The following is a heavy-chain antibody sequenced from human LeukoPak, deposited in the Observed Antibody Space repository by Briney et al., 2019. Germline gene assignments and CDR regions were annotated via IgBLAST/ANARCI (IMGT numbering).Heavy chain of an antibody. V-gene: IGHV3-9*01. J-gene: IGHJ3*02. D-gene: IGHD3-22*01. Sequence: GGSLRLSCAASGFTFDDYAMHWVRQAPGKGLEWVSGISWNSGSIGYADSVKGRFTISRDNAKNSLYLQMNSLRAEDTALYYRAKDIHYYDPGGAFDIWGQGTMVTVSS. CDR2: ISWNSGSI. CDR1: GFTFDDYA. CDR3: AKDIHYYDPGGAFDI.